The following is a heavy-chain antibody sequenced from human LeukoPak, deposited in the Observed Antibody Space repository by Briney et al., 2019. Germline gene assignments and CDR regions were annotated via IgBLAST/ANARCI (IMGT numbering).Heavy chain of an antibody. CDR1: GGSISSGGYY. V-gene: IGHV4-31*03. Sequence: SETLSLTCTVSGGSISSGGYYWSWIRQHPGKGLEWIGYIYYSGSTYYNPSLKSRVTISVDTSKNQFSLKLSSVTAADTAVYYCARDMRSGDYTYFNWFDPWGQGTLVTVSS. CDR3: ARDMRSGDYTYFNWFDP. J-gene: IGHJ5*02. CDR2: IYYSGST. D-gene: IGHD2-15*01.